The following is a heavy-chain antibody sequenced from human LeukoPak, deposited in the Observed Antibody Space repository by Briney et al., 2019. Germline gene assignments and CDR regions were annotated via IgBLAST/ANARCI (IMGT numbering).Heavy chain of an antibody. CDR1: GFTFSSYE. CDR2: VSSSGSTI. D-gene: IGHD1-14*01. CDR3: ARGDPEPDLLDY. V-gene: IGHV3-48*03. Sequence: GGSLRLSCAASGFTFSSYEMNWVRQAPGKGLEWVSYVSSSGSTIYYADSVKGRFTISRDNAKNSLYLQMNSLRAEDTAVYYCARGDPEPDLLDYWGQGTLVTVSS. J-gene: IGHJ4*02.